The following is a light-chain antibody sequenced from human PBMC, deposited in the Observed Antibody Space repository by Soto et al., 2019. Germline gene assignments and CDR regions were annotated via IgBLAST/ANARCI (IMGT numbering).Light chain of an antibody. CDR3: QHSLT. J-gene: IGKJ4*01. CDR2: DAS. V-gene: IGKV1-5*01. Sequence: DIQMTQSPSTLSASVGDRVTITCRASQSISSWLAWYQQKPGKAPKLLIYDASSLESGVPSRFSGSGSGTEFTLTISSLQPDDFATYYGQHSLTFGGGTKVEIK. CDR1: QSISSW.